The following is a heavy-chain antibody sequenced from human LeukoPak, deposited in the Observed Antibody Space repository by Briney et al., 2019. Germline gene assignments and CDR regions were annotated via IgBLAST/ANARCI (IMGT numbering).Heavy chain of an antibody. CDR1: GFTFRTYG. CDR3: AKPKTRPYSSSWYALDY. V-gene: IGHV3-30*18. CDR2: ISYDGTNK. Sequence: GGSLRLSCAASGFTFRTYGIHWVRQAPGKGLEWVAVISYDGTNKYYADSVKGRFTISRDNSKNTLYLQMNSLRAEDTAVYYCAKPKTRPYSSSWYALDYWGQGTLVTVSS. J-gene: IGHJ4*02. D-gene: IGHD6-13*01.